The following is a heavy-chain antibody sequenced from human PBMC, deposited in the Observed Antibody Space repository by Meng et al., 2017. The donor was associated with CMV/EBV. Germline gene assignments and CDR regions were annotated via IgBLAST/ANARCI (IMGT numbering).Heavy chain of an antibody. CDR2: MNPNSGTT. J-gene: IGHJ4*02. V-gene: IGHV1-8*01. CDR3: ARGSTVFLEWHREFDY. CDR1: GYTFTSYD. Sequence: SGYTFTSYDINWVRQATGQGLEWMRWMNPNSGTTGYAQKFQGRVTMTRNTSISTAYMELSSLRSVDTAVYYCARGSTVFLEWHREFDYWGQGTLVTVSS. D-gene: IGHD3-3*01.